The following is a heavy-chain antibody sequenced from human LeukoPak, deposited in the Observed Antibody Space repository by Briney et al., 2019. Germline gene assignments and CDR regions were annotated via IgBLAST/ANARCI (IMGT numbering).Heavy chain of an antibody. D-gene: IGHD3-22*01. Sequence: PGGSLRLSCAASGFTSSSYAMHWVRQAPGKGLEWVAVISYDGSNKYYADSVKGRFTISRDNSKNTLYLQMNSLRAEDTAVYYCARDGVYYYDSSGYYPDYWGQGTLVTVSS. J-gene: IGHJ4*02. V-gene: IGHV3-30-3*01. CDR3: ARDGVYYYDSSGYYPDY. CDR1: GFTSSSYA. CDR2: ISYDGSNK.